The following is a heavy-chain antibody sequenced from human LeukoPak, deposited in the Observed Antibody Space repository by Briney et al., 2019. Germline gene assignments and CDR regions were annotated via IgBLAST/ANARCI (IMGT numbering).Heavy chain of an antibody. J-gene: IGHJ4*02. CDR2: INPNSGGT. CDR1: GYTFTGYY. Sequence: ASVKVSCKASGYTFTGYYMHWVRQAPGQGLEWMGWINPNSGGTNYAQKFQGRVTMTRDTSISTAYMELSRLRSDDTAVYYCARVFHSGYDSGELFLDYWGQGTLVTVSP. CDR3: ARVFHSGYDSGELFLDY. V-gene: IGHV1-2*02. D-gene: IGHD5-12*01.